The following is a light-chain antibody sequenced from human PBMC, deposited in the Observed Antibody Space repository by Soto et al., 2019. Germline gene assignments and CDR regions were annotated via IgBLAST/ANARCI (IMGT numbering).Light chain of an antibody. CDR1: QNVKTM. V-gene: IGKV3-15*01. J-gene: IGKJ4*01. CDR3: QQYDDWSLT. Sequence: EKVMPQSPATLSVSPGERTTLSCRVSQNVKTMLAWYQQKPGQAPRLLIYEAFTRATGIPARGIGSASGTEFTLTISTLQSEDFAVYYCQQYDDWSLTFGGGTKVEIK. CDR2: EAF.